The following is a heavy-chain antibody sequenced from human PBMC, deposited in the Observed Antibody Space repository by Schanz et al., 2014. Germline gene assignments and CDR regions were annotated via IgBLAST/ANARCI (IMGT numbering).Heavy chain of an antibody. D-gene: IGHD5-12*01. Sequence: GPGVKEPGSSVKVSCKASGGTFSSFGINWVRQAPGQGLEWMGRIIPSLGLAKYEQKFQGRVTFTADKSTSTAYMELSSLKSEDTAVYYCARGPLGTSPWGQGTLVTVSS. J-gene: IGHJ5*02. CDR1: GGTFSSFG. CDR3: ARGPLGTSP. V-gene: IGHV1-69*04. CDR2: IIPSLGLA.